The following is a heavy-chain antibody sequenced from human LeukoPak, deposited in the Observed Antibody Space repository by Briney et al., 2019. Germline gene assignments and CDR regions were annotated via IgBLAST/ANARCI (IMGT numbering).Heavy chain of an antibody. Sequence: PGGSLRLSCAASGFTFSSYAMHWVRQAPGKGLEWVSGISWNSGSIGYADSVKGRFTISRDNAKNSLYLQMNSLRAEDTALYYCAKGLYGHDAFDIWGQGTMVTVSS. V-gene: IGHV3-9*01. CDR2: ISWNSGSI. J-gene: IGHJ3*02. D-gene: IGHD2/OR15-2a*01. CDR1: GFTFSSYA. CDR3: AKGLYGHDAFDI.